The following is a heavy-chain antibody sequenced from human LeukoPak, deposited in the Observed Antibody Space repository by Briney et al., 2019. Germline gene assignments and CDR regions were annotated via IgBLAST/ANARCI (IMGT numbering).Heavy chain of an antibody. CDR3: ARYFHGKHWNYYFDY. J-gene: IGHJ4*02. V-gene: IGHV4-31*03. D-gene: IGHD1-7*01. CDR1: GGSISSGGYY. CDR2: IYYSGST. Sequence: SETLFLTCTVSGGSISSGGYYWSWIRQHPGKGLEWIGYIYYSGSTYYTPSLKSRVTISVDTSKTQFSLKLSSVTAADTAVYYCARYFHGKHWNYYFDYWGQGTLVTVSS.